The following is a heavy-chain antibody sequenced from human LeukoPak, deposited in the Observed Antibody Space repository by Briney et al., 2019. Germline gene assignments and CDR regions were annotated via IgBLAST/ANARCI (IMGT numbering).Heavy chain of an antibody. CDR1: GFTFSSYA. CDR2: ISYDGSNK. Sequence: GGSLRLSCAASGFTFSSYAMHWVRQAPGKGLEWVAVISYDGSNKYYADSVKGRFTISRDNSKNTLYLQMNSLRAEDTAVYYCAKQTYSGYDLALFDYWGQGTLVTVSS. CDR3: AKQTYSGYDLALFDY. V-gene: IGHV3-30-3*02. J-gene: IGHJ4*02. D-gene: IGHD5-12*01.